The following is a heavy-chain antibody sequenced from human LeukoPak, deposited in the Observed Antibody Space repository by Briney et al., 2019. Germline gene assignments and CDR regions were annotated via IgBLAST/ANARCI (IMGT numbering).Heavy chain of an antibody. CDR3: ARDNLWGPIDGYSYYYGMDV. J-gene: IGHJ6*02. D-gene: IGHD5-18*01. CDR2: ITYDGRIK. Sequence: GGSLRLSCAASGFTFSSNAMYCGCQAPGKGVEGGAGITYDGRIKNYADSVKGRFTISRDNSKNKLSLKMNSLKAADTAVYYCARDNLWGPIDGYSYYYGMDVWGQGTTVTVSS. CDR1: GFTFSSNA. V-gene: IGHV3-30*04.